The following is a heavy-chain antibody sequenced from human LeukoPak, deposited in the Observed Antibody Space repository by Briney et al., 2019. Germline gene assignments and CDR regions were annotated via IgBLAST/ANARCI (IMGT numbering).Heavy chain of an antibody. Sequence: ASVKVSCKVSGYTLTELSMHWVRQAPGKGLEWMGGFDPEDGETIYAQKFQGRVTMTEDTSTDTAYMELSSLRSEDTAVYYCATIYGLWFGEGDAFDIRGQGTMVTVSS. CDR2: FDPEDGET. CDR1: GYTLTELS. D-gene: IGHD3-10*01. J-gene: IGHJ3*02. CDR3: ATIYGLWFGEGDAFDI. V-gene: IGHV1-24*01.